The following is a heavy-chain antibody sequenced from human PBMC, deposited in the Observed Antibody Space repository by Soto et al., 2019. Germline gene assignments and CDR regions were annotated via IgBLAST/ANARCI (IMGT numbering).Heavy chain of an antibody. Sequence: QVQLVESGGGVVQPGRSLRLSCAASGFTFSSYGMHWVRQAPGKGLEWVAVISYDGSNKYYADSVKGRFTISRDNSKNTLYLRMNSLRAEDTAVYYCAKEQHYYDSSCFGYWGQGTLVTVSS. CDR1: GFTFSSYG. CDR2: ISYDGSNK. V-gene: IGHV3-30*18. D-gene: IGHD3-22*01. J-gene: IGHJ4*02. CDR3: AKEQHYYDSSCFGY.